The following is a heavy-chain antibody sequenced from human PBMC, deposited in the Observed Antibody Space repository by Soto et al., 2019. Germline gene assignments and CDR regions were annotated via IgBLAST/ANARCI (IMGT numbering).Heavy chain of an antibody. CDR1: GFTFSSYG. CDR3: AKPRQITSLLLYYFDY. J-gene: IGHJ4*02. V-gene: IGHV3-30*18. Sequence: QVQLVESGGGVVQPGRSLRLSCAASGFTFSSYGMHWVRQAPGKGLEWVAVISYDGSNKYYADSVKGRFTISRDNSKNTLYLQMNCLRAEDTAVYYCAKPRQITSLLLYYFDYWRQGTLVTVSS. D-gene: IGHD2-15*01. CDR2: ISYDGSNK.